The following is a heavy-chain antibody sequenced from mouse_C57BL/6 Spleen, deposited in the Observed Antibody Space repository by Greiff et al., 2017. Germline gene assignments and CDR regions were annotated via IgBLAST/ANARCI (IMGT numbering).Heavy chain of an antibody. D-gene: IGHD1-1*01. V-gene: IGHV5-17*01. CDR2: ISSGSSTI. CDR3: ARDYEGVFYY. CDR1: GFTFSDYG. J-gene: IGHJ2*01. Sequence: EVKLLESGGGLVKPGGSLKLSCAASGFTFSDYGMHWVRQAPETGLEWVAYISSGSSTIYYADTVKGRFTISRDNAKNTLFLQMASLRSGDTAMYYCARDYEGVFYYWGQGTTRTVSS.